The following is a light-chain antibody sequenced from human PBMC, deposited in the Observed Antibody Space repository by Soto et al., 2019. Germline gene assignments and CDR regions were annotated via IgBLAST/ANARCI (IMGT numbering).Light chain of an antibody. J-gene: IGLJ2*01. Sequence: QSVLAQPPSISVAPGQKVTISCSGSSSNIGGNYVSWYQHVPRTAPKLLIYDNYKRASGSPDRFSASKSGTSATLGITGLQTGDEADYYCGTWDSSLDTVVFGGGTKLTVL. CDR1: SSNIGGNY. V-gene: IGLV1-51*01. CDR3: GTWDSSLDTVV. CDR2: DNY.